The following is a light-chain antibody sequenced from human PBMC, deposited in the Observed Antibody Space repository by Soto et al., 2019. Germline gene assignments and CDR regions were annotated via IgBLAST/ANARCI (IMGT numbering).Light chain of an antibody. Sequence: IVLTQSAGTLSLSPAPRSTLSCGASQTLRPSHIARCQQKPGQPPTLLIYNASNRTTGSPARFSGSGSGTDFTLTISSLEPEDFAVYYCQQRGDWPPITFGQGTRLE. CDR3: QQRGDWPPIT. V-gene: IGKV3-11*01. CDR2: NAS. CDR1: QTLRPSH. J-gene: IGKJ5*01.